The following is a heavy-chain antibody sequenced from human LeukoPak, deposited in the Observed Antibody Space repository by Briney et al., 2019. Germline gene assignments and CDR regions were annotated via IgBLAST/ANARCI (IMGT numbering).Heavy chain of an antibody. CDR2: VHISRGT. V-gene: IGHV4-4*07. CDR1: GGSISSDY. Sequence: SETLSLTCTVSGGSISSDYWSWIRQSPAKALEWIGRVHISRGTSYNPSLKSRVTRSADTSKNQFSLNLSSVTATDTAVYYCVRIGYGSWSTYWGQGALVTVSS. J-gene: IGHJ4*02. D-gene: IGHD3-10*01. CDR3: VRIGYGSWSTY.